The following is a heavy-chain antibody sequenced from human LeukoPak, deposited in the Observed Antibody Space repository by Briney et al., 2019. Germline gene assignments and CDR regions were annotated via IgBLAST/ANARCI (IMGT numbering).Heavy chain of an antibody. J-gene: IGHJ6*02. Sequence: GGSLRLSCAASGFTFSSYAMSWVRQAPGKGLEWVSAISGSGGSTYYADSVKGRFTISRDNSKNTLYLQMNGLRAEDTAVYYCAREPEIVVVITPHGMDVWGQGTTVTVSS. CDR2: ISGSGGST. D-gene: IGHD3-22*01. V-gene: IGHV3-23*01. CDR3: AREPEIVVVITPHGMDV. CDR1: GFTFSSYA.